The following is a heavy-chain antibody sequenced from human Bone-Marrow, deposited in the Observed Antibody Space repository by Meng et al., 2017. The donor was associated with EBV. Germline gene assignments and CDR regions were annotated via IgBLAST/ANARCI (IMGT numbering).Heavy chain of an antibody. CDR2: IKTMTEGATR. CDR3: ATGRTQLGDH. J-gene: IGHJ4*02. D-gene: IGHD1-1*01. V-gene: IGHV3-15*01. Sequence: DVQLVESGGGLVKPGGALRLSCAASGFIFKSAWMTWVRQTPGNGLEWVGRIKTMTEGATRDYGAAVKGRFSISRDDSKNTVYLQMNNLKMEDTGVYLCATGRTQLGDHWGRGTVCTVSS. CDR1: GFIFKSAW.